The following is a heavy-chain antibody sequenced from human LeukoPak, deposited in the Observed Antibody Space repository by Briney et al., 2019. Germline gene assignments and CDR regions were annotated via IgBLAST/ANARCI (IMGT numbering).Heavy chain of an antibody. CDR3: ARYSGSCYNS. D-gene: IGHD2-15*01. CDR1: GFTFSTYA. V-gene: IGHV3-64*01. CDR2: ISTNGDGT. Sequence: GGSLRLSCAASGFTFSTYAMHWVRQGPGKRLEYVAAISTNGDGTYYANSVRGRFTISRDNSKNTLYLQMGSLRAEDMAVYYCARYSGSCYNSWGQGTLITVSS. J-gene: IGHJ4*02.